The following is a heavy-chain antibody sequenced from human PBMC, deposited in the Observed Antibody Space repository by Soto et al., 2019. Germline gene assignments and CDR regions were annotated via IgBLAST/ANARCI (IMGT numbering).Heavy chain of an antibody. CDR3: ARDLSGKQWLVRDYYYGMDV. V-gene: IGHV3-33*01. Sequence: GGSLRLSCAASGFTFSSYGMHWVRQAPGKGLEWVAVIWYDGSNKYYADSVKGRFTISRDNSKNTLYLQMNSLRAEDTAVYYCARDLSGKQWLVRDYYYGMDVWGQGTTVTVSS. CDR2: IWYDGSNK. D-gene: IGHD6-19*01. J-gene: IGHJ6*02. CDR1: GFTFSSYG.